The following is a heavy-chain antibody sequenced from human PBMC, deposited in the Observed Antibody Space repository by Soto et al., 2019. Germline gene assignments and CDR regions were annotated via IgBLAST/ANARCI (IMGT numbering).Heavy chain of an antibody. CDR1: GFTFSSYA. V-gene: IGHV3-30-3*01. D-gene: IGHD6-19*01. Sequence: QVQLVESGGGVVQPGRSLRLSCAASGFTFSSYAMHWVRQAPGKGLEWVAVISYDGSNKYYADSVKGRFTISRDNSKNTLYLQRNSLRAEDTAVYYCARAIVAVAGTLGLDYWGQGTLVTVSS. CDR3: ARAIVAVAGTLGLDY. CDR2: ISYDGSNK. J-gene: IGHJ4*02.